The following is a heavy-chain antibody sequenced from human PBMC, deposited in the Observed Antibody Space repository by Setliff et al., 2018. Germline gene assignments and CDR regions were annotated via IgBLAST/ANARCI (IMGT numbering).Heavy chain of an antibody. D-gene: IGHD2-8*01. CDR2: ITPIFETA. V-gene: IGHV1-69*05. CDR3: ARLVRYCTRTACQKVAGDES. CDR1: GGTFSGYA. Sequence: SVKVSCKASGGTFSGYAFSWVRQAPGQGPEWMGGITPIFETAHYAEKFRDRVTLTTDTSTNTVYMELRSLRPDDTAVYFCARLVRYCTRTACQKVAGDESWGQGTLVTVSS. J-gene: IGHJ4*02.